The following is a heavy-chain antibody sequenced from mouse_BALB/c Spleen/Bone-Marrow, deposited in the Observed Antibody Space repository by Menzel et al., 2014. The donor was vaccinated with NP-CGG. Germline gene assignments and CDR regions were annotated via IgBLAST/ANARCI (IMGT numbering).Heavy chain of an antibody. CDR2: IYPGDDDT. J-gene: IGHJ2*01. CDR3: ARGGTSIDY. Sequence: QVQLQQSGAELVRPGSSVKLSCKASGYAFSIYWMNWVKQSPGQGLEWIGQIYPGDDDTDYNGKFKGKATLTADRSSSTAYMQLNSLTSEDSAVYFCARGGTSIDYWGQGTTLTVSS. CDR1: GYAFSIYW. D-gene: IGHD3-3*01. V-gene: IGHV1-80*01.